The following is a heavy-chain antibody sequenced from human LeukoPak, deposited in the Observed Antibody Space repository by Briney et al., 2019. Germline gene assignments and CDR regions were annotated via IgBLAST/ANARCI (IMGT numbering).Heavy chain of an antibody. D-gene: IGHD6-19*01. CDR1: GFTFSSYG. J-gene: IGHJ5*02. V-gene: IGHV3-23*01. Sequence: GGSLRLSCAASGFTFSSYGMSWVRQAPGKGLEWVSAISGSGGSTYYADSVKGRFTISRDNAKNSLYLQMNSLRAEDTAVYYCAKDTSSGWPNWFDPWGQGTLVTVSS. CDR3: AKDTSSGWPNWFDP. CDR2: ISGSGGST.